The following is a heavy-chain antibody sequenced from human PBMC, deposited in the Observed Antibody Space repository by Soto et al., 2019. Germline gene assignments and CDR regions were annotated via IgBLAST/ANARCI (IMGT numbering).Heavy chain of an antibody. Sequence: GASVKVSCKASGGTFSSYAISWVRQAPGQGLEWMGGIIPIFGTANYAQKFQGRVTITADESTSTAYMELSSLRSEDTAVYYCASERDGYNMVRAFDIWGQGTMVTVSS. CDR2: IIPIFGTA. V-gene: IGHV1-69*13. CDR3: ASERDGYNMVRAFDI. J-gene: IGHJ3*02. D-gene: IGHD5-12*01. CDR1: GGTFSSYA.